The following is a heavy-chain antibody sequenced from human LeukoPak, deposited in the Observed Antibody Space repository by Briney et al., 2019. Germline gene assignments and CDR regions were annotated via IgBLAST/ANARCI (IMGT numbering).Heavy chain of an antibody. CDR2: IRYDGSNK. D-gene: IGHD6-6*01. CDR3: AFCGSSSDPYFDY. CDR1: GFTFSSYG. Sequence: PGGSLRLSCAASGFTFSSYGMHWVRQAPGKGLEWVAFIRYDGSNKYYADSVKGRFTISRDNSKNTLYLQMNSLRAEDTAVYYCAFCGSSSDPYFDYWGQGTLVTVSS. V-gene: IGHV3-30*02. J-gene: IGHJ4*02.